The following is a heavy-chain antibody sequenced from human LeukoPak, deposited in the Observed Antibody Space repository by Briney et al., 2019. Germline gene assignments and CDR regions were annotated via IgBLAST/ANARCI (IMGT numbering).Heavy chain of an antibody. J-gene: IGHJ4*02. CDR3: ARGRWGAARPFDY. CDR2: INHSGST. Sequence: SEALSLTCAVYGGSFSGYYWSWIRQPPGKGLEWIGEINHSGSTNYNPSLKSRVTISVDTSKNQFSLKLSSVTAADTAVYYCARGRWGAARPFDYWRQGTLVTVST. V-gene: IGHV4-34*01. CDR1: GGSFSGYY. D-gene: IGHD6-6*01.